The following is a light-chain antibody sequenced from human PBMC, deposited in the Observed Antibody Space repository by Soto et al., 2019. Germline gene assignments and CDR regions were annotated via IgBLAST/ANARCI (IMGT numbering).Light chain of an antibody. CDR3: SSYTSSSTLDVV. J-gene: IGLJ2*01. V-gene: IGLV2-14*01. CDR1: SSDVGGYNY. Sequence: QPALTQPASVSGSPGQSITISCTGTSSDVGGYNYVSWYQQHPGKAPKLMIYEVSNRPSGVSNRFSGSKSGNTASLTISGLQAEDEADYYCSSYTSSSTLDVVFGGGTQLTVL. CDR2: EVS.